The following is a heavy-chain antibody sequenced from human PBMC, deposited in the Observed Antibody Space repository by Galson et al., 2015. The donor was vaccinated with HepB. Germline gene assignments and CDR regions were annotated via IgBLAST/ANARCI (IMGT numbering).Heavy chain of an antibody. J-gene: IGHJ6*02. CDR3: AKEHQSIAARPPTYYYYGMDV. Sequence: SVKVSCKASGYTFTSYAMHWVRQAPGQRLEWMGWINAGNGNTKYSQKFQGRVTITRDTSASTAYMELSSLRSEDTAVYYCAKEHQSIAARPPTYYYYGMDVWGQGTTVTVSS. V-gene: IGHV1-3*01. D-gene: IGHD6-6*01. CDR2: INAGNGNT. CDR1: GYTFTSYA.